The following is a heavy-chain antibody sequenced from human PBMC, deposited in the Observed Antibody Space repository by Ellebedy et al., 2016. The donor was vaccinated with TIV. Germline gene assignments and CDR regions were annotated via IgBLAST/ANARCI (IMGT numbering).Heavy chain of an antibody. CDR2: INPNSGDT. CDR1: GNSFTGYY. D-gene: IGHD3-3*01. Sequence: ASVKVSXXASGNSFTGYYFHWVRQAPGQGLEWMGWINPNSGDTNYARQFQGRVTMTRDTSISTVYMELSRLRSDDTAVYYCARDGAPDFWSGYYNPPWGQGIVVTVSS. J-gene: IGHJ5*02. CDR3: ARDGAPDFWSGYYNPP. V-gene: IGHV1-2*02.